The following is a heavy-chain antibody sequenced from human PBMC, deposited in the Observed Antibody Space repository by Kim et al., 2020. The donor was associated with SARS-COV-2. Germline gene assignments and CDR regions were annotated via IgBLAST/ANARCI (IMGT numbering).Heavy chain of an antibody. Sequence: ASVKVSCKATGYYHSDYVIHWVRQAPGQGLEWMGWMDTKTGNPMYAQGFTGRFVFSLGTSVSTAHLQINSLKAEDSAVYYCARPMATDRDDAFDVWGQGTMVTVSS. CDR3: ARPMATDRDDAFDV. CDR2: MDTKTGNP. J-gene: IGHJ3*01. V-gene: IGHV7-4-1*02. CDR1: GYYHSDYV.